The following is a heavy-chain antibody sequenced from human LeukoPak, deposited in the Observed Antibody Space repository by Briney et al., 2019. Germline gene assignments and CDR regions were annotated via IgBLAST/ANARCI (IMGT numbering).Heavy chain of an antibody. J-gene: IGHJ4*02. D-gene: IGHD6-13*01. CDR2: IYYSGST. V-gene: IGHV4-39*01. Sequence: SETLSLICTVSGGSISSGSYYWGWIRQPPGKGLELIGTIYYSGSTYYNPSLKSRGTISVDTSKNHFSLKLSSVTAADTAVYYCARHRTRWGGSGIAASIDYWGQGTLVTVSS. CDR3: ARHRTRWGGSGIAASIDY. CDR1: GGSISSGSYY.